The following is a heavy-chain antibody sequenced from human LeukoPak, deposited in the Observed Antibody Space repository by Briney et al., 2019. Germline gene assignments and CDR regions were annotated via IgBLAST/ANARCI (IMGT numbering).Heavy chain of an antibody. V-gene: IGHV4-34*01. J-gene: IGHJ4*02. D-gene: IGHD3-10*01. Sequence: SETLSLTCAVYGGSFGGYYWSWIRQPPGKGLEWIGEINHSGSTNYNPSLKSRVTISVDTSKNQFSLKLSSVTAADTAVYYCARGRVTMVRSSYFDYWGQGTLVTVSS. CDR3: ARGRVTMVRSSYFDY. CDR2: INHSGST. CDR1: GGSFGGYY.